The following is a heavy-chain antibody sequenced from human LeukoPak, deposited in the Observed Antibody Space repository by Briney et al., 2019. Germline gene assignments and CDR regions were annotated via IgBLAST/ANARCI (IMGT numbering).Heavy chain of an antibody. CDR2: ISGSGGST. CDR1: GFTFSSYA. J-gene: IGHJ4*02. CDR3: AKDVSIAVAGTLDY. V-gene: IGHV3-23*01. D-gene: IGHD6-19*01. Sequence: GGSLRLSCAASGFTFSSYAMHWVRQAPGKGLVWVSAISGSGGSTYYADSVKGRFTISRDNSKNTLYLQMNSLRAEDTAVYYCAKDVSIAVAGTLDYWGQGTLVTVSS.